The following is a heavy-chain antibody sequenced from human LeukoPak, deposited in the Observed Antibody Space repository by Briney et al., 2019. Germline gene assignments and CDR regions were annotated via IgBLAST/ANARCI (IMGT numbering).Heavy chain of an antibody. D-gene: IGHD3-22*01. Sequence: ASVKVSCKASGGTFSSYAISWVRQAPGQGLEWMGWINPNSGGTNYAQKFQGRVTMTRDTSISTAYMELSRLRSDDTAVYYCARSGGFGYYYLDYWGQGTLVTVSS. CDR3: ARSGGFGYYYLDY. CDR1: GGTFSSYA. V-gene: IGHV1-2*02. CDR2: INPNSGGT. J-gene: IGHJ4*02.